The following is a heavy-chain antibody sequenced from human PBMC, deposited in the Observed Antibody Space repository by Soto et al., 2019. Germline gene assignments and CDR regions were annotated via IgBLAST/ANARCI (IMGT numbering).Heavy chain of an antibody. V-gene: IGHV1-2*02. CDR3: ARDGSLSQDSYGPYYYYGMDV. Sequence: GDSVKVSCKASGYTFTGYYMHWVRQAPGQGLEWMGWINPNSGGTNYAQKFQGRVTMTRDTSISTAYMELSRLGSDDTAVYYCARDGSLSQDSYGPYYYYGMDVWGQGTTVTVS. CDR1: GYTFTGYY. J-gene: IGHJ6*02. CDR2: INPNSGGT. D-gene: IGHD5-18*01.